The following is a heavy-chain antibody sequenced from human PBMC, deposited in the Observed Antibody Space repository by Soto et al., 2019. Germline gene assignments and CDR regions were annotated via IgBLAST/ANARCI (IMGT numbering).Heavy chain of an antibody. J-gene: IGHJ4*02. CDR3: ARDYDY. CDR1: EFTYISYR. CDR2: IWYDGSNK. Sequence: GGSLRLSGVWSEFTYISYRMHWVRQAPGKGLEWVAVIWYDGSNKYYADSVKGRFTISRDNSKNTLYLQMNSLRAEDTAVYYCARDYDYWGQGTLVTVSS. V-gene: IGHV3-33*01.